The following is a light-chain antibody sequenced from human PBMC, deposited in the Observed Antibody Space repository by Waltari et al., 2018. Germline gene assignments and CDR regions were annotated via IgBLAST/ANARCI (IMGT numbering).Light chain of an antibody. Sequence: EIVMTQSPLSLPVTPGEPASISRRSSQSLLHTDGYNYLDWYLQKAGQSPQLLIYLASHRASGVPDRFSGSGSGTDFTLKISRVEAEDVGVYYCMQAVQGLSFGGGTKVEI. J-gene: IGKJ4*01. CDR3: MQAVQGLS. CDR1: QSLLHTDGYNY. V-gene: IGKV2-28*01. CDR2: LAS.